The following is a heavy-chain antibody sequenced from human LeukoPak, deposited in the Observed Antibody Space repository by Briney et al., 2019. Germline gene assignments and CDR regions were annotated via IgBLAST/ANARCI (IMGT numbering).Heavy chain of an antibody. Sequence: PGRSLRLSCAASGFTFSSYGMHWVGKAQGKGLEWVAVISYDGSNKYYADSVKGRLTISRDNSKNTLYLQMNSLRAEDTAVYYCAKLGYSYGYYFDYWGQGTLVTVSS. D-gene: IGHD5-18*01. J-gene: IGHJ4*02. CDR1: GFTFSSYG. V-gene: IGHV3-30*18. CDR3: AKLGYSYGYYFDY. CDR2: ISYDGSNK.